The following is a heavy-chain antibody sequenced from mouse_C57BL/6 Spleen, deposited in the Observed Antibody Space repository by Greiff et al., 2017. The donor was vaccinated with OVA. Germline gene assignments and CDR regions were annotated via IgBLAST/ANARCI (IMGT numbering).Heavy chain of an antibody. V-gene: IGHV1-26*01. CDR1: GYTFTDYY. Sequence: EVQLQQSGPELVKPGASVKISCKASGYTFTDYYMNWVKQSHGKSLEWIGDINPNNGGTSYNQKFKGKATLTVDKSSSTAYMELRSLTSEDSAVYYWARHNYCGSSYWYFDVWGTGTTVTVSS. CDR2: INPNNGGT. CDR3: ARHNYCGSSYWYFDV. J-gene: IGHJ1*03. D-gene: IGHD1-1*01.